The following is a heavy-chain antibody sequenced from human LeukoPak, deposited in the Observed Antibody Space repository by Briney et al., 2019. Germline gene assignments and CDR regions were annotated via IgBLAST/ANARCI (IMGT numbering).Heavy chain of an antibody. D-gene: IGHD2-2*02. J-gene: IGHJ4*02. CDR1: GCTFSSYA. V-gene: IGHV3-30-3*01. CDR2: ISYDGSDK. CDR3: ARGLCSSTSCYTTDFDY. Sequence: GRSLRLSCAASGCTFSSYAMHWVRQAPGKGLEWVAVISYDGSDKYYADSVKGRFTISRDNSKNTLYLQMNSLRAEDTAVYYCARGLCSSTSCYTTDFDYWGQGTLVTVSS.